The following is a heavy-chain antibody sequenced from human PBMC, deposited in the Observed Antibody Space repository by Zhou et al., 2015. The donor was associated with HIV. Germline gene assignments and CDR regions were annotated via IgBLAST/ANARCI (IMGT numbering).Heavy chain of an antibody. CDR2: MTPNTGNA. V-gene: IGHV1-8*01. CDR3: AKTVVPAGETGYFDL. CDR1: GYTFTSYD. D-gene: IGHD2-2*01. Sequence: QVQLVQSGAELKKPGASVKVSCKASGYTFTSYDVNWVRQATGQGLEWMGYMTPNTGNAGYAPKFQGRVTMTRDTSISTAYMELSSLTSDDTAVYYCAKTVVPAGETGYFDLWGRGTLVTVSS. J-gene: IGHJ2*01.